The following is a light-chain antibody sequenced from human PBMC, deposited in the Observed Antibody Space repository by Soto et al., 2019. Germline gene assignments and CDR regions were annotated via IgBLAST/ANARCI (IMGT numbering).Light chain of an antibody. CDR3: QQSYGTPPT. Sequence: DMQMTQSPSSLSASVGDRVTITCRASQSISSYLNWYQQKPGKAPKLLIYAASSLQSGVPSRFSGSGSGTDFTLTISSLQPEDFATYYCQQSYGTPPTFGGGTKVEIK. CDR1: QSISSY. J-gene: IGKJ4*01. CDR2: AAS. V-gene: IGKV1-39*01.